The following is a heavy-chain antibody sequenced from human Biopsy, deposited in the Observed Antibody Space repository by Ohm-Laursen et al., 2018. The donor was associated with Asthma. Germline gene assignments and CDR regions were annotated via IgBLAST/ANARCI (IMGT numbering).Heavy chain of an antibody. CDR3: VRGSSSWHHGPFHYYYGLDV. D-gene: IGHD6-13*01. Sequence: TLSLTCSLSSGSGGYMRSGNYYWGWIRQPPGKGLEWIGSIYYSETTYYNPSLESRVTVSADTSKNQFSLKLTSATAADTAVYYCVRGSSSWHHGPFHYYYGLDVWGQGTTATVSS. CDR2: IYYSETT. V-gene: IGHV4-39*01. CDR1: SGSGGYMRSGNYY. J-gene: IGHJ6*02.